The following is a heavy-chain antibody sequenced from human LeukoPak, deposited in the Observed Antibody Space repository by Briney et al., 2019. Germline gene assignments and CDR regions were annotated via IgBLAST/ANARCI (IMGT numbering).Heavy chain of an antibody. Sequence: GGSLRLSCAATGFTFRSYWMSWVRQAPGKGLEFVANIKQEGSEKYYVDSVKGRFTISRDNAKNSLYLQMNSLRAEDTAVYYCASGWYSDYWGQGTLVTVSS. V-gene: IGHV3-7*02. CDR1: GFTFRSYW. J-gene: IGHJ4*02. CDR2: IKQEGSEK. D-gene: IGHD6-19*01. CDR3: ASGWYSDY.